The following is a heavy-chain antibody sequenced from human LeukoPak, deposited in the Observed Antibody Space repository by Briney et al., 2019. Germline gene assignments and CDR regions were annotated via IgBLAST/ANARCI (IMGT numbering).Heavy chain of an antibody. CDR3: AKDKGGNSRYYYYYYGMDV. CDR1: GFTFDDYA. Sequence: GRSLRLSCAASGFTFDDYAMHWVRQAPGKGLEWVSGISRNSVSIGYADFVKGRFTISRDNAKNSLYLQMNSLSAEDTALYYCAKDKGGNSRYYYYYYGMDVWGQGTTVTVSS. V-gene: IGHV3-9*01. D-gene: IGHD4-23*01. CDR2: ISRNSVSI. J-gene: IGHJ6*02.